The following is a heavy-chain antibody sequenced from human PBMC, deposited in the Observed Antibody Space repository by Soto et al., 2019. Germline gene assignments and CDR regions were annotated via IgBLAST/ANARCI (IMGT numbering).Heavy chain of an antibody. CDR1: GFTFSSYA. J-gene: IGHJ4*02. V-gene: IGHV3-23*01. D-gene: IGHD3-22*01. CDR3: AKDQGYYYDSSGYCFDY. CDR2: ISGSGGST. Sequence: PGGSLRLSCAASGFTFSSYAMSWVRQAPGKGLEWVSAISGSGGSTYYADSVKGRFTISRDNSKNTLYLQMNSLRAEDTAVYYCAKDQGYYYDSSGYCFDYWGQGTLVTVSS.